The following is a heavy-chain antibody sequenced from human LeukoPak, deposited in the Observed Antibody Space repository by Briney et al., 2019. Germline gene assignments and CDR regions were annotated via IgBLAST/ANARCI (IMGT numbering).Heavy chain of an antibody. J-gene: IGHJ4*02. Sequence: GGPLRLSCAASGFTFSSYAMSWVRQAPGKGLEWVSAISGSGGSTYYADSVKGRFTISKDNSKNTLYLQMNSLRAEDTAVYYCAKVHLNYGSGSYYEDYYFDYWGQGTLVTVSS. CDR1: GFTFSSYA. V-gene: IGHV3-23*01. CDR2: ISGSGGST. D-gene: IGHD3-10*01. CDR3: AKVHLNYGSGSYYEDYYFDY.